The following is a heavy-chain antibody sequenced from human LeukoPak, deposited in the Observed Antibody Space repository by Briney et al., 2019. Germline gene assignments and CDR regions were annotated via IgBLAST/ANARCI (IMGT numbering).Heavy chain of an antibody. CDR1: GYTFTSYG. Sequence: ASVKVSCKASGYTFTSYGISWVRQAPGQGLEWMGWINPNSGGTNYAQKFQGRVTMTRDTSISTAYMELSRLRSDDTAVYYCASGYDLNFDYWGQGTLVTVSS. V-gene: IGHV1-2*02. CDR2: INPNSGGT. J-gene: IGHJ4*02. CDR3: ASGYDLNFDY. D-gene: IGHD5-12*01.